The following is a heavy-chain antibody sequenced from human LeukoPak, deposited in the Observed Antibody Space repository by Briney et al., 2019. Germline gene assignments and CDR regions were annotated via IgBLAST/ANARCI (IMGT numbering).Heavy chain of an antibody. V-gene: IGHV3-21*01. CDR1: GFTFSSYS. J-gene: IGHJ4*02. Sequence: GGSLRLSCAPSGFTFSSYSMNWGRQAPGKGLGWVLSISSSSSYIYYEDSVKGRFNISRDNDKNSLYLQMNSLRAEDTAVYYCARDRGYYDSSGYTPIDYWGQGTLVTVSS. CDR2: ISSSSSYI. D-gene: IGHD3-22*01. CDR3: ARDRGYYDSSGYTPIDY.